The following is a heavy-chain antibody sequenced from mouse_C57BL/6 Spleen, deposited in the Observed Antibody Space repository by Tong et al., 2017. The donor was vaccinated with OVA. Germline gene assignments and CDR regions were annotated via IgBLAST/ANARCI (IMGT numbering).Heavy chain of an antibody. V-gene: IGHV1-5*01. Sequence: EVQLQDSWTVLARPGASVNMSCKASGYTFTSYWMHWVKQRPGQGLEWIGAIYPGNSDTSYNQKFKGKAKLTAVTSTRTAYMELSSLTNEDSAVYYCTREGTIGTTRSMDYWGQGTSVTVSS. CDR3: TREGTIGTTRSMDY. CDR1: GYTFTSYW. D-gene: IGHD2-14*01. CDR2: IYPGNSDT. J-gene: IGHJ4*01.